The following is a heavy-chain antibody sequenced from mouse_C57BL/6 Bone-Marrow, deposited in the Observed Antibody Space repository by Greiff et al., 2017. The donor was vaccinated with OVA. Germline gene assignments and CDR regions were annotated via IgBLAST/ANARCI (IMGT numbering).Heavy chain of an antibody. CDR1: GYAFRSYW. D-gene: IGHD3-1*01. V-gene: IGHV1-82*01. Sequence: VHLVESGPELVKPGASVKISCKASGYAFRSYWMNWVKQRPGKGLEWIGRIYPGAGATNYNGKLKGKGTLNADKSYSTAYLQLSSLTSEDSAVYFCARVGLRRDAMYYWGQGTSVTVSS. CDR3: ARVGLRRDAMYY. CDR2: IYPGAGAT. J-gene: IGHJ4*01.